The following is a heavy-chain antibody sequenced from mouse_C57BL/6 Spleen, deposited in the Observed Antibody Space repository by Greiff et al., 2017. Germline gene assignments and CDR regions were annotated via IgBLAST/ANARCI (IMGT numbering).Heavy chain of an antibody. CDR2: IYPRSGNT. Sequence: VQLQESGAELARPGASVKLSCKASGYTFTSYGISWVKQRTGQGLEWIGEIYPRSGNTYYNEKFKGKATLTADKSSSTAYMELRSLTSEDSAVYFCASRDGGYFDVWGTGTTVTVSS. V-gene: IGHV1-81*01. CDR3: ASRDGGYFDV. D-gene: IGHD3-1*01. CDR1: GYTFTSYG. J-gene: IGHJ1*03.